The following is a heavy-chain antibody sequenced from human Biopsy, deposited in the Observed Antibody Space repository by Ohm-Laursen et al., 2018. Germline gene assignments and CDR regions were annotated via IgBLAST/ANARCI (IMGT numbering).Heavy chain of an antibody. D-gene: IGHD1-1*01. V-gene: IGHV1-24*01. CDR1: GYTLTELS. CDR3: AADINVWNVNY. CDR2: FAPENGKT. J-gene: IGHJ4*02. Sequence: GASVKVSCKVSGYTLTELSMHWVRQAPGQGLEWMGGFAPENGKTVYAQNFQARVSMTEDTSTDTAYMELGSLRSEGTAVYYCAADINVWNVNYWGQGTQVTVSS.